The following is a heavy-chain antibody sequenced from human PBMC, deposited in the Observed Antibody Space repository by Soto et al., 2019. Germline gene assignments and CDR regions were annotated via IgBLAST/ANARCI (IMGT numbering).Heavy chain of an antibody. Sequence: SETLSLTCTVSGDSIGGVGYWSWIRQFPGRGLEWIGCISSSGSTYYNPALNNRISLSLDTSQNQFSLKLLSVTAADPAIYYCARSGVTGIVIPSHWFDPWGQGTLVTVSS. CDR2: ISSSGST. V-gene: IGHV4-31*03. D-gene: IGHD2-21*02. CDR1: GDSIGGVGY. J-gene: IGHJ5*02. CDR3: ARSGVTGIVIPSHWFDP.